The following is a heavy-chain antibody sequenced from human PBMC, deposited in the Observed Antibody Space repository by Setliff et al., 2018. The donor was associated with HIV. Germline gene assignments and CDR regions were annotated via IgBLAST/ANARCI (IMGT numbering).Heavy chain of an antibody. Sequence: HPGGSLRLSCTASGFTFRDYWMHWVRQAPGKGLEWVSRIKGDGSGATYVDSVKGRFSISRDNTKNTLYLQMNSLRAEDTAVYYCVRGTLDFWGQGNLVTVSS. J-gene: IGHJ4*02. V-gene: IGHV3-74*01. CDR1: GFTFRDYW. CDR2: IKGDGSGA. CDR3: VRGTLDF.